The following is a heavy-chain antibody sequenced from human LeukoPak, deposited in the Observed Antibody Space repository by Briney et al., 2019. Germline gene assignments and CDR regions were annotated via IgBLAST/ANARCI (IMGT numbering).Heavy chain of an antibody. V-gene: IGHV1-18*01. D-gene: IGHD3-10*01. Sequence: ASVKVSCKASGYTFTSYGISWVRQAPGQGLEWMAWINVYNGDTYYAQKFQGRVTMTTDTSTSTAYMELRSLRADETAVYYCARDGGYGSGSYYNVGVDYWGQGTLVTVSS. J-gene: IGHJ4*02. CDR1: GYTFTSYG. CDR2: INVYNGDT. CDR3: ARDGGYGSGSYYNVGVDY.